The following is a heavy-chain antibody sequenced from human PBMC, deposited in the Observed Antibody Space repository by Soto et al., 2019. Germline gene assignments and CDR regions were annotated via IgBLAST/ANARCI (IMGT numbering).Heavy chain of an antibody. D-gene: IGHD6-13*01. CDR3: ARGDGYSSSWYTKLYYYYYGMDV. J-gene: IGHJ6*02. V-gene: IGHV1-8*01. CDR2: MNPNSGNT. CDR1: GYTFTSYD. Sequence: GASVKVSCKASGYTFTSYDINWVRQATGQGLEWMGWMNPNSGNTGYAQKFQGRVTMTRNTSISTAYMELSSLRSEDTAVYYCARGDGYSSSWYTKLYYYYYGMDVWGQGTTVTVSS.